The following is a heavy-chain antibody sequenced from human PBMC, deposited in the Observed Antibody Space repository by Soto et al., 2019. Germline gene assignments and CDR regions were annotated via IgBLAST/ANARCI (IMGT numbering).Heavy chain of an antibody. CDR1: GGSFSGYY. CDR3: ARRGCDSIFGSFDN. D-gene: IGHD2-21*02. J-gene: IGHJ4*02. Sequence: PSETLSLTCAVYGGSFSGYYWSWIRQPPGKGLEWIGEMYNVGRTIYNPSLKSRVTVSADESANRFSLRLNSVTAADTAVYYCARRGCDSIFGSFDNWGQGILVTVSS. V-gene: IGHV4-34*01. CDR2: MYNVGRT.